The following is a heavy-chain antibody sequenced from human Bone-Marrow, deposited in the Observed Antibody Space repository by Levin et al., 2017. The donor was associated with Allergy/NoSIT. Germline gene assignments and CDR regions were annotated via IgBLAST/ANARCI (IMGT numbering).Heavy chain of an antibody. CDR2: IYYSGST. D-gene: IGHD6-6*01. CDR1: GGSISSGDYY. CDR3: ARVVWQPNWFDP. V-gene: IGHV4-30-4*01. J-gene: IGHJ5*02. Sequence: SQTLSLTCTVSGGSISSGDYYWSWIRQPPGKGLEWIGYIYYSGSTYYNPSLKSRVTISVDTSKNQFSLKLSSVTAADTAVYYCARVVWQPNWFDPWGQGTLVTVSS.